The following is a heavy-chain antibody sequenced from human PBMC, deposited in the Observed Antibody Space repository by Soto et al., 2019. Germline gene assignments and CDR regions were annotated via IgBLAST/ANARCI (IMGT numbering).Heavy chain of an antibody. Sequence: GGSLRLSCAASGFTFSSYGMHWVRQAPGKGLEWVAVISYDGSNKYYADSVKGRFTVSRDNSKNTLYLQMNSLRAEDTAVYYCAKAPHSGYDYVVPYYFDYWGQGTLVTVS. D-gene: IGHD5-12*01. V-gene: IGHV3-30*18. CDR1: GFTFSSYG. CDR2: ISYDGSNK. CDR3: AKAPHSGYDYVVPYYFDY. J-gene: IGHJ4*02.